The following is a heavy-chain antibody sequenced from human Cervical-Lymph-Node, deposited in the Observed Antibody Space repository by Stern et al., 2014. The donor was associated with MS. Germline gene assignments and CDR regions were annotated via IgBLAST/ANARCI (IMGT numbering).Heavy chain of an antibody. Sequence: VQLVESGGGVVQPGRSLKLSCTASGFTFSDYGMHWVRQAPGKGLAWVATIWHDGSKTYYSDSVRGRFTISRDNSKNTLSLQMNSLRAEDTAVYYCVRDWSRDAYKPEDYWGQGTLVTVSS. CDR2: IWHDGSKT. V-gene: IGHV3-33*01. CDR3: VRDWSRDAYKPEDY. J-gene: IGHJ4*02. CDR1: GFTFSDYG. D-gene: IGHD5-24*01.